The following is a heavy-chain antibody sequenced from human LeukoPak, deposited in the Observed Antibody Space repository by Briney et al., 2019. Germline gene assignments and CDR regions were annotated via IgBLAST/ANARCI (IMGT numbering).Heavy chain of an antibody. J-gene: IGHJ4*02. CDR3: AKVATRSYYDFWSGPWYFDY. V-gene: IGHV3-23*01. CDR1: GFTFSSYA. CDR2: ISGSGGST. Sequence: GGSLSLSCAASGFTFSSYAMSWVRQAPGKGLEWVSAISGSGGSTYYADSVKGRFTISRDNSKNTLYLQMNSLRAEDTAVYYCAKVATRSYYDFWSGPWYFDYWGQGTLVTVSS. D-gene: IGHD3-3*01.